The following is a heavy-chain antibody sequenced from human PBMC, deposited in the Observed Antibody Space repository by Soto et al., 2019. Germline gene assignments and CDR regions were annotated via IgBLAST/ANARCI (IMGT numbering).Heavy chain of an antibody. CDR2: ISSSSSYT. D-gene: IGHD5-12*01. Sequence: QVPLVESGGGLVKPGGSLRLSCAASGFTFSDYYMSWIRQAPGKGLEWVSYISSSSSYTNYADSVKGRFTISRDNDKNSLYLQMNSLRAEDTAVYYCARDHHRYSGYDYVDYWGQGTLVTVSS. J-gene: IGHJ4*02. CDR3: ARDHHRYSGYDYVDY. V-gene: IGHV3-11*05. CDR1: GFTFSDYY.